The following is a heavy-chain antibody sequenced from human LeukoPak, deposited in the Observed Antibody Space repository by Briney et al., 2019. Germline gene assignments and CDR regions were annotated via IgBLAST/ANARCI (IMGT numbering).Heavy chain of an antibody. D-gene: IGHD3-10*01. Sequence: GASVKVSCKASGYTFTSITMNWVRQAPGQGLEWMGIVNPSSISASYAQKFQGRVTMTRDTSTSIVYMELSSLRSEDTAVYYCAREGSPPPSSDYYGMDVWGQGTTVTVSS. V-gene: IGHV1-46*01. CDR2: VNPSSISA. J-gene: IGHJ6*02. CDR1: GYTFTSIT. CDR3: AREGSPPPSSDYYGMDV.